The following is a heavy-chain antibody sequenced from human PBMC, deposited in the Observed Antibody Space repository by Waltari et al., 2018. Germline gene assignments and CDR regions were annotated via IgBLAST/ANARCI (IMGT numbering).Heavy chain of an antibody. CDR2: INPNRGGT. D-gene: IGHD1-26*01. CDR1: GYTFTGYY. Sequence: QVQLVQSGAEVKKPGASVKVSCKASGYTFTGYYMHWVRQAPGQGLEWMGWINPNRGGTNYAQKFQGRVTMTRDTSISTAYMELSRLRSDDTAVYYCARGPPLIVGATTVDYWGQGTLVTVSS. CDR3: ARGPPLIVGATTVDY. J-gene: IGHJ4*02. V-gene: IGHV1-2*02.